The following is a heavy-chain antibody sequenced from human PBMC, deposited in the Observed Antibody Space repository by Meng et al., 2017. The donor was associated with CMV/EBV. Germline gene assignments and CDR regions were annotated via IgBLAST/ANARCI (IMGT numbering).Heavy chain of an antibody. Sequence: ASVKVSCKASGYTFTGHYLHWVRQAPGQGLEWMGWINPNSGGTYYAQKFQGRAIMTRDTSTRTAYMDLSRLRSDDTALYYCASSGDDFWSGYYQDYWGQGTLVTVSS. D-gene: IGHD3-3*01. V-gene: IGHV1-2*02. J-gene: IGHJ4*02. CDR3: ASSGDDFWSGYYQDY. CDR2: INPNSGGT. CDR1: GYTFTGHY.